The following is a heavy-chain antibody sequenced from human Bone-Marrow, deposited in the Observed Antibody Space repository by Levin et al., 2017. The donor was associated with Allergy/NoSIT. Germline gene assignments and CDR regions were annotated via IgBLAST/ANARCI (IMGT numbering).Heavy chain of an antibody. V-gene: IGHV3-23*01. CDR1: GFTFTHYA. CDR3: ARDGFCTSSTCYKFYYYDGMDV. Sequence: PGGSLRLSCSASGFTFTHYAMSWVRQAPGKGLEWVSTITGSGDKTYYADSVKGRFTISRDNSENRVFLQLNSLRAEDTAVYYCARDGFCTSSTCYKFYYYDGMDVRGQGTTVTVSS. J-gene: IGHJ6*02. CDR2: ITGSGDKT. D-gene: IGHD2-2*02.